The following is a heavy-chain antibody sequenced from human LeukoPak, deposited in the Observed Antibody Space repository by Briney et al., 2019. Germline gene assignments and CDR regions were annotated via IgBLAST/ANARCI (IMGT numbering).Heavy chain of an antibody. CDR3: ARDNFIMVRGMDV. CDR1: GGSISSGSYY. J-gene: IGHJ6*03. V-gene: IGHV4-61*02. CDR2: IYTSGST. Sequence: PSETLSLPCTVSGGSISSGSYYWSWIRQPAGKGLEWIGRIYTSGSTNYNPSLKSRVTMSVDTSKNQFSLKLSSVTAADTAVYYCARDNFIMVRGMDVWGKGTTVTVSS. D-gene: IGHD3-10*01.